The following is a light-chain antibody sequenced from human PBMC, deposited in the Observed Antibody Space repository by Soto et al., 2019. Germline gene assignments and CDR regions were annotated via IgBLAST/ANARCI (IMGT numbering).Light chain of an antibody. Sequence: AIQMTQSPSSLSAFVGDSVTITCRASQGIRNDLGWYQQKPGKAPRLLIYIASSLHSGVPSRFSGSGSSTDFTLTISSLQPEDSATYYCLQDYDYPRTFGQGTKVEIK. CDR2: IAS. J-gene: IGKJ1*01. V-gene: IGKV1-6*01. CDR1: QGIRND. CDR3: LQDYDYPRT.